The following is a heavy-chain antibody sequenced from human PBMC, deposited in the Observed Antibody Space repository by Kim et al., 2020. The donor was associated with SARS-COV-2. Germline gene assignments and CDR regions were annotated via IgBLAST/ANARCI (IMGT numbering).Heavy chain of an antibody. CDR2: ISSSSSTI. CDR3: ARDGGGYSGSYPVYYYYGMDV. J-gene: IGHJ6*02. V-gene: IGHV3-48*02. D-gene: IGHD1-26*01. CDR1: GFTFSSYS. Sequence: GGSLRLSCAASGFTFSSYSMNWVRQAPGKGLEWVSYISSSSSTIYYADSVKGRFTISRDNAKNSLYLQMNSLRDEDTAVYYCARDGGGYSGSYPVYYYYGMDVWGQGTTVTVSS.